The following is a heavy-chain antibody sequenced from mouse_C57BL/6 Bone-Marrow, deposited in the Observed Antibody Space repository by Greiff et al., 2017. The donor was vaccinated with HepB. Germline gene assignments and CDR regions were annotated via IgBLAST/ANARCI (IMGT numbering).Heavy chain of an antibody. Sequence: EVKLMESGGGLVQPKGSLKLSCAASGISFNTYAMNWVRQAPGKGLEWVARIRSKSNNYATYYADSVKDRFTISRDDSESMLYLQMNNLKTEDTAMYYCVRRGDDGYYDWFAYWGQGTLVTVSA. CDR1: GISFNTYA. D-gene: IGHD2-3*01. V-gene: IGHV10-1*01. CDR2: IRSKSNNYAT. J-gene: IGHJ3*01. CDR3: VRRGDDGYYDWFAY.